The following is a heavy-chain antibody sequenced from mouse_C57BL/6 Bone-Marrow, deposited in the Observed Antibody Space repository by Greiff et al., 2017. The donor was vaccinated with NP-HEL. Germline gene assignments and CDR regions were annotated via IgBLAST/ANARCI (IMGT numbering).Heavy chain of an antibody. J-gene: IGHJ2*01. CDR3: ADRFDD. CDR2: IYPYYGGT. Sequence: VQLQQSGPVLVKPGASVKMSCKASGYTFTDYYMNWVTQSPGTCLAWIGVIYPYYGGTSYNQKFKGKATLTVDKSTSTAYMELNSLTSEDSAGYYCADRFDDWGKGTTLTVSS. CDR1: GYTFTDYY. V-gene: IGHV1-19*01.